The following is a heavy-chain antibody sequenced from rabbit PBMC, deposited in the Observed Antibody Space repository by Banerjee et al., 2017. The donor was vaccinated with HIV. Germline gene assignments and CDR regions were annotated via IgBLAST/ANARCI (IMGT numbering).Heavy chain of an antibody. J-gene: IGHJ4*01. Sequence: QSLEESGGDLVKPEGSLTLTCTASGFSFNISYYMCWVRQAPGKGLEWIACIYTGDAGGSYYASWAKGRFTISKTSSTTVTLQMTSLTAADTATYFCARAPSGSGWAFNLWGPGTLVTVS. D-gene: IGHD4-2*01. CDR2: IYTGDAGGS. V-gene: IGHV1S40*01. CDR1: GFSFNISYY. CDR3: ARAPSGSGWAFNL.